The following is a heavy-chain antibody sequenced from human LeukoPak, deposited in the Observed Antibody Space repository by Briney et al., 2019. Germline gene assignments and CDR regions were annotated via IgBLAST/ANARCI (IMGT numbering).Heavy chain of an antibody. J-gene: IGHJ4*02. V-gene: IGHV1-69*04. D-gene: IGHD3-10*01. CDR1: GGTFSSYA. CDR3: ARTAGGESPPFDY. Sequence: ASVKVSCKASGGTFSSYAISWVRQAPGQGLEWMGRIIPILGIANYAQKFQGRVTITADESTSTAYMELSSLRSEDTAVYYCARTAGGESPPFDYWGQGTLVTVSS. CDR2: IIPILGIA.